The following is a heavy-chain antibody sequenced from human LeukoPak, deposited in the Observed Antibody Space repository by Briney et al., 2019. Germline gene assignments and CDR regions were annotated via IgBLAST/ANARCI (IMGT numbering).Heavy chain of an antibody. V-gene: IGHV3-74*01. CDR3: ASSSFGYFDAFDI. Sequence: GGSLRLSCAASGFTFSSYWMHWVRQAPGKGLVWVSRINSDGSSTSYADSVKGRFTIPRDNAKNTLYLQMNSLRAEDTAVYYCASSSFGYFDAFDIWGQGTMVTVSS. D-gene: IGHD5-12*01. J-gene: IGHJ3*02. CDR1: GFTFSSYW. CDR2: INSDGSST.